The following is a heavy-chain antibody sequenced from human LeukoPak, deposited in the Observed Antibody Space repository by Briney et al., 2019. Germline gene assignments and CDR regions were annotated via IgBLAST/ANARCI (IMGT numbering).Heavy chain of an antibody. V-gene: IGHV1-18*04. J-gene: IGHJ4*02. CDR2: ISAQHGQT. D-gene: IGHD2-8*01. CDR1: GFTFTGYY. CDR3: AGSLGYCTSNVCYLKY. Sequence: ASVKVSCKASGFTFTGYYMHWVRQAPGQGLEWMGWISAQHGQTEYAPNSQDRVTMTTDTYTNTAYMELRSLRSDDTAVYYCAGSLGYCTSNVCYLKYWGQGTLVTVSS.